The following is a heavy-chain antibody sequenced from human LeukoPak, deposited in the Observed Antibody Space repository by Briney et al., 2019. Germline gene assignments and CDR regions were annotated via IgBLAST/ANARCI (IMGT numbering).Heavy chain of an antibody. Sequence: MASETLSLTCAVYGGSFRGYYWSWIRQPPGKGLEWIGEINHSGSTNYNPSLKSRVTISVDTSKNQFSLKLSSVTAADTAVYYCARAPRITIFGVVHHYWGQGTLVTVSS. CDR1: GGSFRGYY. V-gene: IGHV4-34*01. J-gene: IGHJ4*02. D-gene: IGHD3-3*01. CDR3: ARAPRITIFGVVHHY. CDR2: INHSGST.